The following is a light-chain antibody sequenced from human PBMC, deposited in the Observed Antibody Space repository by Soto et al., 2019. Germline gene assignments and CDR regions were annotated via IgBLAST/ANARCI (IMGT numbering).Light chain of an antibody. CDR1: QSVSSN. V-gene: IGKV3-15*01. Sequence: EIVRKQSAATPSVPPGGRATLSCGASQSVSSNLAWYQQKPGQAPRLLIYGASTRATGIPARFSGSGSGTEFTLTISSRQSEDFAVYYCQQYNNWSPWTFGQGTKVDIK. CDR3: QQYNNWSPWT. CDR2: GAS. J-gene: IGKJ1*01.